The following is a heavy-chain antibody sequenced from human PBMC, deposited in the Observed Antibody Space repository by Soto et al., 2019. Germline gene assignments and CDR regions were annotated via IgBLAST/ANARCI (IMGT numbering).Heavy chain of an antibody. CDR3: AGWSERNYYYYGMDV. CDR2: IKQDGSEK. D-gene: IGHD6-19*01. V-gene: IGHV3-7*01. CDR1: GFTFSSYW. Sequence: EVQLVESGGGLVQPGGSLRLSCAASGFTFSSYWMSWVRQAPGKGLEWVANIKQDGSEKYYVDSVKGRFTISRDNAKNSLYLQMNSLRAEDTAVYYCAGWSERNYYYYGMDVWGQGTTVTVSS. J-gene: IGHJ6*02.